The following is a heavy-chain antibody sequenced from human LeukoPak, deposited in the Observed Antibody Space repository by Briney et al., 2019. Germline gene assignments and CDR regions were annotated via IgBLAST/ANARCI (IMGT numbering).Heavy chain of an antibody. V-gene: IGHV3-21*01. J-gene: IGHJ3*02. CDR3: ARDLGAHDAFDI. CDR2: ISSSSSYI. Sequence: PGGSLRLSCAASGFTFSSYAMSWVRQAPGKGLEWVSSISSSSSYIYYADSVKGRFTISRDNAKNSLYLQMNSLRAEDTAVYYCARDLGAHDAFDIWGQGTMVTVSS. CDR1: GFTFSSYA.